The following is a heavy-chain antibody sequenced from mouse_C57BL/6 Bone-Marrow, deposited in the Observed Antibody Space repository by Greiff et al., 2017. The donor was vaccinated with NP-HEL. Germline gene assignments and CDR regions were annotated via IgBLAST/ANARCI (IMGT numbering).Heavy chain of an antibody. J-gene: IGHJ3*01. CDR2: ISNGGGST. D-gene: IGHD2-2*01. CDR3: ARDGYGTGFAY. CDR1: GFTFSDYY. V-gene: IGHV5-12*01. Sequence: EVKVVESGGGLVQPGGSLKLSCAASGFTFSDYYMYWVRQTPEKRLEWVAYISNGGGSTYYPDTVKGRFTISRDNAKNTLYLQMSRLKSEDTAMYYCARDGYGTGFAYWGQGTLVTVSA.